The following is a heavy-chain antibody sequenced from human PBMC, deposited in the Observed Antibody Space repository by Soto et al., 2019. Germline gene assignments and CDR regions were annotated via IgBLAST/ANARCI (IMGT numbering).Heavy chain of an antibody. V-gene: IGHV3-21*02. CDR2: ISSSSFSI. J-gene: IGHJ6*02. Sequence: EVQLVESGGGLVKPGGSLRLSCAASGFTFSSYSMNWVRQAPGKGLEWVSSISSSSFSINYADSVKGRFSISRDNAQNSLHLQMNHSRAEDTPAYYCARNESSNTYGMDVWCQGTTVTFSS. CDR3: ARNESSNTYGMDV. CDR1: GFTFSSYS.